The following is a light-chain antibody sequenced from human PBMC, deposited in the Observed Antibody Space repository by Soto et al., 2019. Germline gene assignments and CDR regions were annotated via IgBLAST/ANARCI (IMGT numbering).Light chain of an antibody. J-gene: IGKJ1*01. V-gene: IGKV1-5*01. CDR1: QPIRTW. CDR2: DAS. CDR3: HQYNYYRPT. Sequence: DIQMTQSPSTLSASVGDRVTITCRASQPIRTWLAWYQEKPGKAPKLLIYDASSLEGGVPSRFSGSGSGTEFTLTISSLQPDDFATYYCHQYNYYRPTFGQGTKVDNK.